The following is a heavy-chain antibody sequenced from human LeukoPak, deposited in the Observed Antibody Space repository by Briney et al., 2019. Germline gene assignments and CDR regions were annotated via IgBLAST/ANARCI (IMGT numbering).Heavy chain of an antibody. D-gene: IGHD2-21*02. CDR3: ARKYCGGDCYSGAGAFDI. V-gene: IGHV1-2*02. J-gene: IGHJ3*02. CDR2: INPNSGGT. Sequence: ASVTVSCKASGYTFTGYYMHWVRQAPGQGLEWMGWINPNSGGTNYAQKFQGRVIMTRDTSISTAYMELSRLRSDDTAVYYCARKYCGGDCYSGAGAFDIWGQGTVVTVSS. CDR1: GYTFTGYY.